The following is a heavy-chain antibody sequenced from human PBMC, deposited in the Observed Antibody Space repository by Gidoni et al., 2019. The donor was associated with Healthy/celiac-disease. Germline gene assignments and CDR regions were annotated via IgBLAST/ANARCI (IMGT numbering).Heavy chain of an antibody. V-gene: IGHV3-43*01. D-gene: IGHD6-19*01. CDR1: GFTFDDYT. J-gene: IGHJ4*02. Sequence: EVQLVESGGVVVQPGGSLRLSCAASGFTFDDYTMHWVRQAPGKGLEWVSLISWDGGSTYYADSVKGRFTISRDNSKNSLYLQMNSLRTEDTALYYCAKDRAVAGTPSYYFDYWGQGTLVTVSS. CDR3: AKDRAVAGTPSYYFDY. CDR2: ISWDGGST.